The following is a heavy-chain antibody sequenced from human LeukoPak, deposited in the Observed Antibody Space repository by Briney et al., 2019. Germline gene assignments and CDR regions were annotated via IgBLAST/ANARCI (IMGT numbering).Heavy chain of an antibody. Sequence: ASVKVSCKASGYNFTGYYLHWVRRAPGQGLEWMGWISAYNGNTNYAQKLQGRVTMTTDTSTSTAYMELRSLRSDDTAVYYCARDQADGDYNYYYYGMDVWGKGTTVTVSS. D-gene: IGHD4-17*01. J-gene: IGHJ6*04. CDR1: GYNFTGYY. CDR2: ISAYNGNT. V-gene: IGHV1-18*01. CDR3: ARDQADGDYNYYYYGMDV.